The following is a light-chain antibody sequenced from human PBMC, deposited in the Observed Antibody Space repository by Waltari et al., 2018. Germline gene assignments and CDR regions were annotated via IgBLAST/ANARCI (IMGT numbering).Light chain of an antibody. CDR3: HQHAYAPLT. J-gene: IGKJ4*01. V-gene: IGKV3-20*01. CDR1: QSVGRNY. Sequence: EIVLTQSPGTLSLSPGERATLSCRASQSVGRNYLAWYQQKPGQAPRLLIYIASSRASGTSDRFSGSGSGTDFTLTISRLEPEDFAVYYCHQHAYAPLTFGGGTRVEI. CDR2: IAS.